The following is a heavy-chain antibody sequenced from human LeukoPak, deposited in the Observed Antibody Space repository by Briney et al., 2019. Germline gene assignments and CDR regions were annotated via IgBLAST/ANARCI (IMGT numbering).Heavy chain of an antibody. Sequence: KPSETLSLTCSVSGYSISSDSSWGWIRPTPGKGLEWIGSLSHSGGIYYNPSLKSRLTISLDTSKNRLSLKLNSVTAADTAIYYCARDRGSSGWYGTNYFDYWGQGTLVTVSS. V-gene: IGHV4-38-2*02. CDR1: GYSISSDSS. J-gene: IGHJ4*02. D-gene: IGHD6-19*01. CDR2: LSHSGGI. CDR3: ARDRGSSGWYGTNYFDY.